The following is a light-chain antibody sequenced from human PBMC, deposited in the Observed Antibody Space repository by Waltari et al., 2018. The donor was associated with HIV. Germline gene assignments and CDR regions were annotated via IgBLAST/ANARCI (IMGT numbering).Light chain of an antibody. V-gene: IGKV1-27*01. CDR3: QNYDSAPVA. CDR2: AAS. J-gene: IGKJ5*01. CDR1: RDIRND. Sequence: DIQMSQVPSSLSASVGDRVTITCRASRDIRNDLAWYQQKAGEAPKLLIYAASTVRAGVPSRFRGSGSGTDFTLTIDGLQPEDVASYYCQNYDSAPVAFGQGTRLEI.